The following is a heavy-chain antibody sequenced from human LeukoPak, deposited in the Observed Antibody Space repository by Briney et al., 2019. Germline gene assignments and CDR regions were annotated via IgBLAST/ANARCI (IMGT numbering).Heavy chain of an antibody. CDR2: INPNSGGT. CDR1: GYTFTSYY. V-gene: IGHV1-2*02. CDR3: ARDTRGIAVAGRVFGY. Sequence: ASVKVSCKASGYTFTSYYMHWVRQAPGQGLEWMGIINPNSGGTNYAQKFQGRVTMTRDTSISTAYMELSRLRSDDTAVYYCARDTRGIAVAGRVFGYWGQGTPVTVSS. D-gene: IGHD6-19*01. J-gene: IGHJ4*02.